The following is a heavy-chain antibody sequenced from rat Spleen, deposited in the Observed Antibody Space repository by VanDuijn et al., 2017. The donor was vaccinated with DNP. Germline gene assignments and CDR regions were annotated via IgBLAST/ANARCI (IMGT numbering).Heavy chain of an antibody. D-gene: IGHD4-3*01. J-gene: IGHJ2*01. V-gene: IGHV5-29*01. CDR1: GFIFSNYW. Sequence: EVQLVESGGGPVQPGRSLKLSCVASGFIFSNYWMTWVRQAPTTGLEWVATIIYDGSRTYYRDSVKGRFTISRDNAKSTLYLQMDSLRSEDTATYYCARQPYNSGYFDYWGQGVMVTVSS. CDR3: ARQPYNSGYFDY. CDR2: IIYDGSRT.